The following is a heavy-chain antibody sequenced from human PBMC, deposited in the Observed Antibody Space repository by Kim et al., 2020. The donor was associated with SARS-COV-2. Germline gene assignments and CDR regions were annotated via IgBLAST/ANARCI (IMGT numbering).Heavy chain of an antibody. Sequence: SETLSLTCSVSGASISSYYWSWIRQPPGKGLEWIGYSYYSGSTNYNPSLKSRVTMSVDTSKNHFSLLLSSVTAADTAVYYCARLYSSGWCLDYWGQGTLVTVSS. CDR1: GASISSYY. CDR2: SYYSGST. V-gene: IGHV4-59*01. D-gene: IGHD6-19*01. J-gene: IGHJ4*02. CDR3: ARLYSSGWCLDY.